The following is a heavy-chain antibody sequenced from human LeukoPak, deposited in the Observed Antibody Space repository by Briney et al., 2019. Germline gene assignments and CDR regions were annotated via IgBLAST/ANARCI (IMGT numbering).Heavy chain of an antibody. Sequence: PSETLSLTCAVSGGSISSSNWWTWARQPPGKGLEWIGEISHSGSTNYNPSLKSRVTVSVDRSKNQFSLKLSSVTAADTAVYYCARGQDDILTGYSYWGQGTLVTVSS. J-gene: IGHJ4*02. V-gene: IGHV4-4*02. CDR1: GGSISSSNW. D-gene: IGHD3-9*01. CDR3: ARGQDDILTGYSY. CDR2: ISHSGST.